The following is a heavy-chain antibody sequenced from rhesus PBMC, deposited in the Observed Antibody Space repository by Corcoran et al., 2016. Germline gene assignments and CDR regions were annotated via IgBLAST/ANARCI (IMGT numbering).Heavy chain of an antibody. CDR1: GYTFTDYY. Sequence: EVQLVQSGAEVKKPGASVKISCKASGYTFTDYYLHWVRQAPGKGLELMGRVDPEDGEAIPAQKCHDRCTITADTLTDTAYMELSSLRSEDTAVYYCATRSNVYGSDAFDFWGQGLRVTVSS. V-gene: IGHV1-111*02. CDR3: ATRSNVYGSDAFDF. J-gene: IGHJ3*01. CDR2: VDPEDGEA. D-gene: IGHD1-44*02.